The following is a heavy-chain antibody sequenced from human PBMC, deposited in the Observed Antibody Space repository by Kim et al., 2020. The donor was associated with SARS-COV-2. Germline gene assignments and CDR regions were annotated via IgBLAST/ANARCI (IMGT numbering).Heavy chain of an antibody. J-gene: IGHJ4*02. CDR3: AHTLWESRAAQIFDY. D-gene: IGHD1-26*01. CDR2: IYWDDDK. Sequence: SGPTLVKPTQTLTLSCTVSGFSLSTRGVGVAWIRQPAGKALEWLGLIYWDDDKRYSPSLSSRLTITKDTSKNQVVLTMTNMDPADTATYFCAHTLWESRAAQIFDYWGQGSLVTVSS. CDR1: GFSLSTRGVG. V-gene: IGHV2-5*02.